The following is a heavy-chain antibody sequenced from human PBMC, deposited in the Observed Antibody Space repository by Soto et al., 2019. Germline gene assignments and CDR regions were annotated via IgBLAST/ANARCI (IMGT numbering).Heavy chain of an antibody. CDR2: IYYNGST. Sequence: QVQVQESGPGLVKPSDTLSLTCTVSGGSVSSRSYFWGWIRQPPGKGLEWIGTIYYNGSTYYNPSLKSRVTLPVDTSKNQFSLKLTSVTASDTAVYYCARQRVVPATPTNWFDPWGQGTLVTVSS. CDR1: GGSVSSRSYF. V-gene: IGHV4-39*01. D-gene: IGHD2-15*01. J-gene: IGHJ5*02. CDR3: ARQRVVPATPTNWFDP.